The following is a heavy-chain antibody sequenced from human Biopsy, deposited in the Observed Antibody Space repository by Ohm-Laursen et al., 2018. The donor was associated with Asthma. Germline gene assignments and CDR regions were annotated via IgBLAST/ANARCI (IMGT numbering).Heavy chain of an antibody. V-gene: IGHV1-3*01. CDR3: ARTYYDVLTGQVNDAFAI. CDR2: INAVNGNT. Sequence: SVTASCKASASTFIRYAIHSARQAPGQRLECMGWINAVNGNTKYSQKFQGAVTITRDTSASTAYMELSSLRSEDTAVYYCARTYYDVLTGQVNDAFAIWGQGTMVTVSS. D-gene: IGHD3-9*01. CDR1: ASTFIRYA. J-gene: IGHJ3*02.